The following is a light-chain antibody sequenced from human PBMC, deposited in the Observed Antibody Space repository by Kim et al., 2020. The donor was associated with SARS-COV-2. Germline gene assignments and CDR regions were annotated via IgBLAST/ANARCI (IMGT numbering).Light chain of an antibody. J-gene: IGKJ4*01. CDR2: DAS. CDR3: QQHKTYPLT. V-gene: IGKV1-5*01. Sequence: DIQMTQSPSTLSASVGDRVTVTCRASQSITTCLAWYRQRPGKAPELLIYDASSLQSGVPSRFTGSGSGTEFTLTISSLQPDDFATYYCQQHKTYPLTFVGGTKVDIK. CDR1: QSITTC.